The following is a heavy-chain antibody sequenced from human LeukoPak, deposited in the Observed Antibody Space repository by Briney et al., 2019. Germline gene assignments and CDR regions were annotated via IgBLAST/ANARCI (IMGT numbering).Heavy chain of an antibody. CDR1: GDSISSSNYF. D-gene: IGHD6-13*01. Sequence: SETLSLTCTVSGDSISSSNYFWGWIRQPPGKGLEWIGSILHSGTTYYNPSLKSRVTLSLDPSKNQFSLKLSSVTAADTAVYYCARSYSSSWFDYWGQGTLVTVSS. J-gene: IGHJ5*01. CDR2: ILHSGTT. V-gene: IGHV4-39*07. CDR3: ARSYSSSWFDY.